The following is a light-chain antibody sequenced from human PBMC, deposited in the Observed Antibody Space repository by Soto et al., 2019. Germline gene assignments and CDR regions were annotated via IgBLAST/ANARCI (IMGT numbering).Light chain of an antibody. V-gene: IGKV3-11*01. CDR3: QKCSHLPT. J-gene: IGKJ3*01. CDR2: DAS. CDR1: QSVSSY. Sequence: EIVLTQSPATLSLSPGERATLSCRASQSVSSYLAWYQQKPGQAPRLLIYDASSRATGIPARFSGSGSGTVFTLTISRLELEDFAVYYYQKCSHLPTFGPGTKVDIK.